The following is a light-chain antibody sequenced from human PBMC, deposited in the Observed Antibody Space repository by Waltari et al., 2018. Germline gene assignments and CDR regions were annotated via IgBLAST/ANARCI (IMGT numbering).Light chain of an antibody. Sequence: DILMTQSPPTLSASMGDRVTITCRASRDISTKLAWYQQKPGRAPKLLIYKASCLESGVPARFSGSGSGTEITLTISTLQPDDFATYYCQEYVDDLWTFGQGTKVEIK. CDR2: KAS. CDR1: RDISTK. CDR3: QEYVDDLWT. V-gene: IGKV1-5*03. J-gene: IGKJ1*01.